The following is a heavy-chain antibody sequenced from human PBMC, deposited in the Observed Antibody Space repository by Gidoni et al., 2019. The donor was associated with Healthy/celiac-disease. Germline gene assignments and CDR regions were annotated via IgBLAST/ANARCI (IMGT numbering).Heavy chain of an antibody. CDR2: IYYSGST. J-gene: IGHJ4*02. Sequence: QVQLQESGPGLVKPSETLSLTCTVSGGSISSYYWSWIRQPPGKGLEWIGYIYYSGSTNYNPPPKGRGTKSVDTAKNQFSLKLSPVTAGDTAVYYCARGGGVTGTRFPSYWGQGTLVTVSS. V-gene: IGHV4-59*01. D-gene: IGHD1-7*01. CDR3: ARGGGVTGTRFPSY. CDR1: GGSISSYY.